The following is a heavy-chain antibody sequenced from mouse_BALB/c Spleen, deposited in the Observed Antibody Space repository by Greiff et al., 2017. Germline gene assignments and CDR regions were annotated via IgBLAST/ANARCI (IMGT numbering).Heavy chain of an antibody. J-gene: IGHJ3*01. V-gene: IGHV5-9-3*01. CDR3: ESRESGTWFAY. CDR1: GFTFSSYA. Sequence: EVKLMESGGGLVKPGGSLKLSCAASGFTFSSYAMSWVRQTPGKRLEWVATISSGGSYTYYSDSVKGRFTISRDNAKNTLYLQMSSLRSEDTAMYYCESRESGTWFAYWGQGTPVTVSA. CDR2: ISSGGSYT.